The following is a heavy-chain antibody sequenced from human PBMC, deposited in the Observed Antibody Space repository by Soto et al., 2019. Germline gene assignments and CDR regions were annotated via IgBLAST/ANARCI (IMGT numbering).Heavy chain of an antibody. J-gene: IGHJ4*02. D-gene: IGHD2-15*01. CDR1: GGSISSSSYY. CDR2: IYYSGST. CDR3: AVVVVAAVDY. V-gene: IGHV4-39*01. Sequence: QLQLQESGPGLVKPSETLSLTCTVSGGSISSSSYYWGWIRQPPGKGLEWIGSIYYSGSTYYNPAPKRRVTISVDTSKNQFSLKLNSVTAADTAVYYCAVVVVAAVDYWGQGTLVTVSS.